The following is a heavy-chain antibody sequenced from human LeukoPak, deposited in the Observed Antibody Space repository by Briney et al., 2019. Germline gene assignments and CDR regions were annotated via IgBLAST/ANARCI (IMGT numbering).Heavy chain of an antibody. V-gene: IGHV4-4*07. J-gene: IGHJ5*02. CDR1: GGSISSYY. D-gene: IGHD2-15*01. CDR2: IYTSGST. Sequence: SETLSLTCTVSGGSISSYYWSWIRQPAGKGLEWIGRIYTSGSTNYNPSLKSRVTMSVDTSKNQFSLKLSSVTAADTAVYYCARDKTRYCSGGSCQQWFDPWGQGTLVTVSS. CDR3: ARDKTRYCSGGSCQQWFDP.